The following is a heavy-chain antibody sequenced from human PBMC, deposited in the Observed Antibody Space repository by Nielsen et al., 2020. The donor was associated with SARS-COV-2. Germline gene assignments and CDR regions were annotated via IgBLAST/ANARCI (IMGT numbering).Heavy chain of an antibody. CDR1: GGSISSGGYY. V-gene: IGHV4-31*03. Sequence: SATLSINCTVSGGSISSGGYYWSWIRPQPGKGLEWIGYIYYSGSTYYNPSLKSRVTISVDTSKNQFSLKLSSVTAADTAVYYCARDRPGYWSGGSCYPAFDFYCQGTLVTVSS. J-gene: IGHJ4*02. CDR3: ARDRPGYWSGGSCYPAFDF. D-gene: IGHD2-15*01. CDR2: IYYSGST.